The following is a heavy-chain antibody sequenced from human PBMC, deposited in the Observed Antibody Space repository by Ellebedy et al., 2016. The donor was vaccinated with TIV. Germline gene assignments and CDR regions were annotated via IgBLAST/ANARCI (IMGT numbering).Heavy chain of an antibody. CDR2: IISSGTNI. J-gene: IGHJ4*02. CDR3: GRGLRGPFDY. V-gene: IGHV3-48*03. CDR1: GFAFTTSA. Sequence: PGGSLRLSCAASGFAFTTSAMHWVRQATGKGLEWISYIISSGTNIYYADSVKGRFTVARDHAKNSMYLQMNSLRGDDTAVYYCGRGLRGPFDYWGQGTRVTVSS.